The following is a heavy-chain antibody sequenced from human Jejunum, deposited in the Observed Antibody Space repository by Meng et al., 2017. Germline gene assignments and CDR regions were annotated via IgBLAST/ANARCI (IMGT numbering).Heavy chain of an antibody. D-gene: IGHD5-24*01. Sequence: GESLKISCTASGFIFSSYEMNWIRQAPGKELEWVSYISSSSMTKYYAESVKGRFTVSRDNAKNSLYLQMDSLRAEDTAVYYCAREDVDLASLDAFDIWGLGTMVTVSS. J-gene: IGHJ3*02. CDR2: ISSSSMTK. CDR1: GFIFSSYE. V-gene: IGHV3-48*03. CDR3: AREDVDLASLDAFDI.